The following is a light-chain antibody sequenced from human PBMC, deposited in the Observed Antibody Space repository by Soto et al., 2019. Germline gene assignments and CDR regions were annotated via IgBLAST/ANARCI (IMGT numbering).Light chain of an antibody. CDR1: QSVSSN. CDR2: DAS. J-gene: IGKJ4*01. V-gene: IGKV3D-15*01. Sequence: SQSPATLSVSTGERATLSCRASQSVSSNLAWYQQKPGQAPRLLIYDASNRATGIPARFSGSGSGTEFTLTISSLQSEDFAVYYCQQYNRWPLTFAGGTKVAIK. CDR3: QQYNRWPLT.